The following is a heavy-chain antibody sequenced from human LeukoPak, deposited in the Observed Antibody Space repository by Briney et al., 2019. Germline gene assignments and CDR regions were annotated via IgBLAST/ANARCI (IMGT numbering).Heavy chain of an antibody. Sequence: GASVKVSCKTSGYSFILYGISWVRQAPGQGLEWMGWISAYNGNTNYAQKLQGRVTMTTDTSTSTAYMELRSLRSDDTAVYYCARDWRLGYCSSTSCTPSPVPPDYWGQGTLVTVSS. J-gene: IGHJ4*02. CDR3: ARDWRLGYCSSTSCTPSPVPPDY. V-gene: IGHV1-18*01. D-gene: IGHD2-2*01. CDR1: GYSFILYG. CDR2: ISAYNGNT.